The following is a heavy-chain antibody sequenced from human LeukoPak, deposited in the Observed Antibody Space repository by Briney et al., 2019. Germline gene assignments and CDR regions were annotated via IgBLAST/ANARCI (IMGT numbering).Heavy chain of an antibody. D-gene: IGHD4/OR15-4a*01. V-gene: IGHV3-30*02. CDR1: GFTFSSFG. CDR3: ARRAGAYSHPYDY. J-gene: IGHJ4*02. Sequence: GGSLRLSCAASGFTFSSFGMHWVRQAPGKGLEWVAFIRYDGSTKHYADSVKGRFTFSRDNSKNTLYLQMNSLRAEDTAVYYCARRAGAYSHPYDYWGQGTLVTVSS. CDR2: IRYDGSTK.